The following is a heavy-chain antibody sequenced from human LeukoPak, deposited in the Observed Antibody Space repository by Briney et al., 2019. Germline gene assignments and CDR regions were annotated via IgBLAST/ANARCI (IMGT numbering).Heavy chain of an antibody. J-gene: IGHJ6*02. CDR1: GYTFTSYD. CDR2: MNPNSGNT. CDR3: ARWDFEYSSSSGYYYYYGMDA. V-gene: IGHV1-8*01. D-gene: IGHD6-6*01. Sequence: ASVKVSCKASGYTFTSYDINWVRQATGQGPEWMGWMNPNSGNTGYAQKFQGRVTMTRNTSISTAYMELSSLRSEDTAVYYCARWDFEYSSSSGYYYYYGMDAWGQGTTVTVSS.